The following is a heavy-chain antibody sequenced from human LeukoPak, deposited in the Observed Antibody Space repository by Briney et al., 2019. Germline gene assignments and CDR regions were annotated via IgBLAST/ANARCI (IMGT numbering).Heavy chain of an antibody. CDR2: ITGSGSTT. Sequence: GSLRLSCAASGFTFTTYSMSWVRQAPGKGLEWVSAITGSGSTTYYADSVKGRFTISRDNSKNTLFLQMNSLRAEDTALYYCAKGGSGYFLDLWGQGTLVTVSS. J-gene: IGHJ5*02. D-gene: IGHD5-12*01. CDR1: GFTFTTYS. V-gene: IGHV3-23*01. CDR3: AKGGSGYFLDL.